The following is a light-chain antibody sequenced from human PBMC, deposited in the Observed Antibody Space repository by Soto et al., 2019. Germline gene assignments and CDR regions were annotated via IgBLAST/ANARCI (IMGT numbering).Light chain of an antibody. CDR3: QQSYSIPWT. CDR1: QAITSW. J-gene: IGKJ1*01. Sequence: DIHVTQSPSSVSASVGDRVTITCRASQAITSWLAWYQQKPGRAPKLLIYSASSLQSGAPSRFTGSGSGTDFTLTITSLQPDDAAVYYCQQSYSIPWTFGQGTKVEIK. CDR2: SAS. V-gene: IGKV1-12*01.